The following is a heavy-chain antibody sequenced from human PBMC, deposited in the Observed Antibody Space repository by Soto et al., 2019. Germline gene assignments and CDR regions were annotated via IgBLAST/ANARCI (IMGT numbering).Heavy chain of an antibody. CDR2: IYYSGST. CDR1: GGSVSSGSYY. Sequence: PSETLSLTCTVSGGSVSSGSYYWSWIRQPPGKGLEWIGYIYYSGSTNYNPSLKSRVTISVDTSKNQFSLKLSSVTAADTAVYYCARGGLYGAVHSTFDYWRQGPLVTAPQ. J-gene: IGHJ4*02. D-gene: IGHD2-8*02. V-gene: IGHV4-61*01. CDR3: ARGGLYGAVHSTFDY.